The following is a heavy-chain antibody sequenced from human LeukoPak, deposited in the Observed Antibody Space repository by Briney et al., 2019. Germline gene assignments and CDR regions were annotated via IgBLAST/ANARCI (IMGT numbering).Heavy chain of an antibody. J-gene: IGHJ4*02. CDR2: ISGSGSST. D-gene: IGHD2-2*01. V-gene: IGHV3-11*04. CDR3: ARDDGRRATSTVVFGS. CDR1: GLIFSDYY. Sequence: GGSLRLSCAVSGLIFSDYYMSWIRQAPGKGLKWISCISGSGSSTNYADSVKGRFTISRDNAKNSLYLQMNSLRAEDTAMYYCARDDGRRATSTVVFGSWGQGTLVTVSS.